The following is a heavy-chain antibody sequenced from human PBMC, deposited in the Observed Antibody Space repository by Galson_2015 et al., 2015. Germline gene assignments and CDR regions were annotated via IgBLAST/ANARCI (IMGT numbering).Heavy chain of an antibody. CDR2: IYSGGST. J-gene: IGHJ3*02. CDR3: ARARIKLWAFEI. CDR1: GVTVSSMY. V-gene: IGHV3-53*01. Sequence: ALRLGGAASGVTVSSMYMIWVRQAPGKGLEGVSVIYSGGSTYYADSVKGRLTISRDNSKNTLCLQMNSLRAEDTAVYYCARARIKLWAFEIWGQGTMVTVSS. D-gene: IGHD3-16*01.